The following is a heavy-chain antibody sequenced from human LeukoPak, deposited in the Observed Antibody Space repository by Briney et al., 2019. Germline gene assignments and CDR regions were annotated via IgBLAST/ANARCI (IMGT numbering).Heavy chain of an antibody. CDR3: ARGGNYYGSGSYFSYFDY. J-gene: IGHJ4*02. D-gene: IGHD3-10*01. CDR2: IYYSGST. CDR1: GGSISSYY. V-gene: IGHV4-39*07. Sequence: SETLSLTCTVSGGSISSYYWGWIRQPPGKGLEWIGSIYYSGSTYYNPSLKSRVTISVDTSKNQFSLKLSSVTAADTAVYYCARGGNYYGSGSYFSYFDYWGQGTLVTVSS.